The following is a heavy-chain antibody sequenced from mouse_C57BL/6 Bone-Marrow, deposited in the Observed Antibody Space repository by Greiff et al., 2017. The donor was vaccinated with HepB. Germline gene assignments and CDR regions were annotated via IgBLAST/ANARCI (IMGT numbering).Heavy chain of an antibody. Sequence: VQLQQSGAELVRPGASVKLSCTASGFNIKDDYMHWVKQRPEQGLEWIGWIDPENGDTEYASKFQGKATITADTSSNTAYLQLSSLTSEDTAVYDCTRDDGYPYYAMDYWGQGTSVTVSS. CDR1: GFNIKDDY. D-gene: IGHD2-3*01. CDR3: TRDDGYPYYAMDY. CDR2: IDPENGDT. J-gene: IGHJ4*01. V-gene: IGHV14-4*01.